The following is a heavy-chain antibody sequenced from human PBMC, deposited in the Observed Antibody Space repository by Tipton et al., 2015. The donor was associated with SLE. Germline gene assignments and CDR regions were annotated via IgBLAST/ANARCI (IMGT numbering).Heavy chain of an antibody. CDR2: IYYRGHT. J-gene: IGHJ4*02. CDR3: ARSRLGDYDSAGYSVTFDH. Sequence: SSYSMNWVRQAPGKGLEWIGSIYYRGHTYYNPSLKSRLTISVDTSRDHFSLKMTSVTAADTAVYFCARSRLGDYDSAGYSVTFDHWGQGTLVTVSS. V-gene: IGHV4-39*02. CDR1: SSYS. D-gene: IGHD3-22*01.